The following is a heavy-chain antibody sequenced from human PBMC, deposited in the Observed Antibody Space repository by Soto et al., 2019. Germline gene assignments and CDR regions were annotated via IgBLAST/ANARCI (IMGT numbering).Heavy chain of an antibody. V-gene: IGHV1-46*01. CDR3: ASISNSDRYYYYGMDV. CDR2: INPSGGST. CDR1: GYTFTSYY. J-gene: IGHJ6*02. D-gene: IGHD4-4*01. Sequence: ASVKVSCKASGYTFTSYYMHWVRQAPGHGLEWMGIINPSGGSTSYAQKFQGRVTMTRDTSTSTVYMELSSLRSEDTAVYYCASISNSDRYYYYGMDVWGQGTTVTAP.